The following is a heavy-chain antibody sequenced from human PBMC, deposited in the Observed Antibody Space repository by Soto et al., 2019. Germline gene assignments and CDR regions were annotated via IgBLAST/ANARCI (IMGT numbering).Heavy chain of an antibody. D-gene: IGHD6-25*01. CDR1: GFPFSDAW. CDR3: TTESLRSVGMDV. Sequence: GGSLRLSCAASGFPFSDAWMNWVRQAPGKGLEWVGRIKSKTDGETTDYAAPVKGRFIISRDDSKTTVYLQMNSLKNEDTAVYYCTTESLRSVGMDVWGQGTTVTVSS. J-gene: IGHJ6*02. V-gene: IGHV3-15*07. CDR2: IKSKTDGETT.